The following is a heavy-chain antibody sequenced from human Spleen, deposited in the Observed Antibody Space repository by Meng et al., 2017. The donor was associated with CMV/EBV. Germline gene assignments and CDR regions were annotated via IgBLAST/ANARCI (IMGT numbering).Heavy chain of an antibody. CDR2: ISGSGGST. CDR1: GFTFSSYA. CDR3: AKDKTGTTSAVVDY. Sequence: GESLKISCAASGFTFSSYAMSWVRQAPGKGLEWVSAISGSGGSTYYADSVKGRFTISRDNSKNTLYLQMNSLRAEATAVYYCAKDKTGTTSAVVDYWGQGTLVTVSS. J-gene: IGHJ4*02. V-gene: IGHV3-23*01. D-gene: IGHD1-7*01.